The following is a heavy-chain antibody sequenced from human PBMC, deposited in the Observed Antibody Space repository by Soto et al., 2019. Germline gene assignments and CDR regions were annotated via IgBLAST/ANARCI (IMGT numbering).Heavy chain of an antibody. J-gene: IGHJ6*02. Sequence: QTLSLTCAISGDSVSSNSAAWNWIRQSPSXGLEWLGRTYYRSKWYNDYAVSVKSRITINPDTSKNQFSLQLNSVTPEDTAVYYCARDSTELELSYNYYGMDVWGQGATVTVFS. V-gene: IGHV6-1*01. D-gene: IGHD1-7*01. CDR2: TYYRSKWYN. CDR3: ARDSTELELSYNYYGMDV. CDR1: GDSVSSNSAA.